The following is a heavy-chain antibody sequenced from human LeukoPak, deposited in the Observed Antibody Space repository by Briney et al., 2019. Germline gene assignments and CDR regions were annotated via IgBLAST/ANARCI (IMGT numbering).Heavy chain of an antibody. Sequence: SETLSLTCAVYGGSFSGYYWSWIRQPPGKGLEWIGEINHSGSTNYNPSLKSRVTVSVDTSKSQFSLKVSSVTAADTAVYYCARGARMTFDYWGQGTLVTVSS. CDR1: GGSFSGYY. D-gene: IGHD4/OR15-4a*01. CDR3: ARGARMTFDY. V-gene: IGHV4-34*09. J-gene: IGHJ4*02. CDR2: INHSGST.